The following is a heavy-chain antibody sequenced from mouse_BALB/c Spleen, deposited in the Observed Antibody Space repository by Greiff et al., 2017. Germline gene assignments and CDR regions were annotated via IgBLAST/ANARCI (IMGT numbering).Heavy chain of an antibody. J-gene: IGHJ3*01. CDR2: INPSSGYT. CDR3: ARSQGAWFAY. V-gene: IGHV1-4*02. CDR1: GYTFTSYT. Sequence: QVQLQQSAAELARPGASVKMSCKASGYTFTSYTMHWVKQRPGQGLEWIGYINPSSGYTEYNQKFKDKTTLTADKSSSTAYMQLSSLTSEDSAVYYCARSQGAWFAYWGQGTLVTVSA.